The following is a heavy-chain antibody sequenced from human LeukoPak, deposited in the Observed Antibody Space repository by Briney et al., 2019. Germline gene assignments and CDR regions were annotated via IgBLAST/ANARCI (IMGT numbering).Heavy chain of an antibody. J-gene: IGHJ4*02. CDR3: ARDQNVEWEYYFDY. V-gene: IGHV4-39*07. CDR2: IYYTGNT. D-gene: IGHD3-3*01. CDR1: GGSISSSSYY. Sequence: PSETLSLTCTVSGGSISSSSYYWGWIRQPPGKGLEWIGTIYYTGNTYYNPSLKSRVTISVDTSKNQFSLKLSSVTAADTAVYYCARDQNVEWEYYFDYWGQGTLVTVSS.